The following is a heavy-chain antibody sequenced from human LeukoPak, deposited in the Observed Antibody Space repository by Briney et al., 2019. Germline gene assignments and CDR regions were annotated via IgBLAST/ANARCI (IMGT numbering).Heavy chain of an antibody. D-gene: IGHD6-19*01. J-gene: IGHJ3*02. V-gene: IGHV3-7*01. CDR1: GFTFSSYW. CDR3: ARGLQWLISDAFDI. CDR2: IKHDGSEK. Sequence: GGSLRLSCAASGFTFSSYWMSWVRQAPGKGLEWVANIKHDGSEKYYVDSVKGRFTISRDTAKNSLYLQVNSLRAEDTAVYYCARGLQWLISDAFDIWGQGTMVTVSS.